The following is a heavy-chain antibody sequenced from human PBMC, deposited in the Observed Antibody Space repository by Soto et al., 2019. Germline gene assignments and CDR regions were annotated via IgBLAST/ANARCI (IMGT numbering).Heavy chain of an antibody. Sequence: QVQLVQSGAEVKKPGSSVKVSCKASGGTFSSYAISWVRQAPGQGLEWMGGIIPIFGTANYAQKCQGRVTMTADESTCTADMELSSLRSEDTAVYYCARGVGYSYGYARGGYYYYGMDVWGQGTTVTVSS. CDR2: IIPIFGTA. V-gene: IGHV1-69*01. J-gene: IGHJ6*02. CDR1: GGTFSSYA. CDR3: ARGVGYSYGYARGGYYYYGMDV. D-gene: IGHD5-18*01.